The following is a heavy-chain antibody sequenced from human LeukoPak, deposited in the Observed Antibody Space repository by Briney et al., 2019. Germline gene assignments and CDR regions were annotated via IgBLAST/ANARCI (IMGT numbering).Heavy chain of an antibody. J-gene: IGHJ4*02. CDR2: IFTSGTTV. V-gene: IGHV3-48*02. CDR1: GFTFSGYS. D-gene: IGHD3-10*01. Sequence: GSLRLSCAGSGFTFSGYSMNWVRQAPGKGLEWVSYIFTSGTTVSYADSVKGRFTISRDNAKNSLYLQMNSLRDEDTAVYYCARILGFTLDYWGQGTLVTVSS. CDR3: ARILGFTLDY.